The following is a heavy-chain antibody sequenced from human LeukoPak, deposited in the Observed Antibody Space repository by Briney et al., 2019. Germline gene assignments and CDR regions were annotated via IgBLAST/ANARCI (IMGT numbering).Heavy chain of an antibody. V-gene: IGHV1-24*01. CDR2: FDPEDGET. CDR1: GYTLTELS. CDR3: ASGKYYYDSSGYYYRYYYYMDV. D-gene: IGHD3-22*01. Sequence: ASVKVSCKVSGYTLTELSMHWVRQSPGKGLEWMGGFDPEDGETIYAQKFQGRVTMTEDTSTDTAYMELSSLRSEDTAVYYCASGKYYYDSSGYYYRYYYYMDVWGKGTTVTVSS. J-gene: IGHJ6*03.